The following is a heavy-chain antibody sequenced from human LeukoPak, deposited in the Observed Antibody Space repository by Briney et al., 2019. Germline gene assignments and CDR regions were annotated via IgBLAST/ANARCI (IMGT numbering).Heavy chain of an antibody. J-gene: IGHJ6*03. CDR3: ARAHRVSSSWWDLKRHYYYYYMDV. Sequence: GGSLRLSCVASGFTFSTYGMSWVRQAPGKGLEWVSAISGSGGSTYYADSVKGRFTISRDNSKNTLYLQMNSLRAEDTAVYYCARAHRVSSSWWDLKRHYYYYYMDVWGKGTTVTVSS. D-gene: IGHD6-13*01. CDR2: ISGSGGST. V-gene: IGHV3-23*01. CDR1: GFTFSTYG.